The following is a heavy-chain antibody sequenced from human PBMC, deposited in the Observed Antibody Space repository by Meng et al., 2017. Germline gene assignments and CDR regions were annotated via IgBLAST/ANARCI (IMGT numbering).Heavy chain of an antibody. D-gene: IGHD3-22*01. V-gene: IGHV4-39*07. Sequence: SETLSLTCTVSSGSISSSSYYWGWIRQPPGKGLEWIGSIYYSGSYYYNPSLKSRVTISIDTSQNPFSLKLSSVTAADTAVYYCARGSSGYYGVIAFDIWGQGTMVTVSS. J-gene: IGHJ3*02. CDR2: IYYSGSY. CDR1: SGSISSSSYY. CDR3: ARGSSGYYGVIAFDI.